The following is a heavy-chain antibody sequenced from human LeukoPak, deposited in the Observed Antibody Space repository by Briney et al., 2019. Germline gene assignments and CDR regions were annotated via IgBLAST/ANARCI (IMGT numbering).Heavy chain of an antibody. J-gene: IGHJ4*02. Sequence: SETLSLTFTVSGGSISSGSYYWSWIRQPAGKGLEWIGRIYTSGSTNYNPSLKSRVTISVARSKNQFSLKLSSVTAADTAVYYCARVPNYYYDSSGYYFDYWGQGTLVTVSS. CDR3: ARVPNYYYDSSGYYFDY. V-gene: IGHV4-61*02. D-gene: IGHD3-22*01. CDR1: GGSISSGSYY. CDR2: IYTSGST.